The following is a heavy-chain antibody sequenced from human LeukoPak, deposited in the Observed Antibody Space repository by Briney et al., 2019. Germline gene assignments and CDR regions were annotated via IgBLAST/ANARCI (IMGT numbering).Heavy chain of an antibody. CDR3: ARGGGVVVTFGHDAFDI. J-gene: IGHJ3*02. CDR1: GYTFTGYY. Sequence: ASVKVSCKASGYTFTGYYMHWVRQAPGQGLEWMGWINPNSGGTNYAQKFQGRVTMTRDTSISTAYMELSRLRADDTAVYYCARGGGVVVTFGHDAFDIWGQGTMVTVSS. D-gene: IGHD2-21*02. V-gene: IGHV1-2*02. CDR2: INPNSGGT.